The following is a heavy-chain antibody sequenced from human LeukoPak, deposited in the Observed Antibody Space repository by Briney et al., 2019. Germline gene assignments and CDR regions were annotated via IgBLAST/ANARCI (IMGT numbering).Heavy chain of an antibody. J-gene: IGHJ4*02. CDR3: AKASDTAMVVFDY. CDR1: GFTFSSYA. D-gene: IGHD5-18*01. CDR2: ISGSGGSI. Sequence: GGSLRLSCAASGFTFSSYAMSWVRQAPGKGLEWVSAISGSGGSIYYADSVKGRFTTSRDNSKNTLSLQMNSLRAEDTAVYYCAKASDTAMVVFDYWGQGTLVTVSS. V-gene: IGHV3-23*01.